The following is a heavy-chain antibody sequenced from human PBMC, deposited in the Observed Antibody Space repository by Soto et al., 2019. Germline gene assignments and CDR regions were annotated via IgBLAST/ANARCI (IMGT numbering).Heavy chain of an antibody. CDR2: LWAGGSNQ. CDR3: ARDRTSNHYMDV. J-gene: IGHJ6*03. CDR1: GFTSITYG. V-gene: IGHV3-33*01. Sequence: GGSLRLSCAASGFTSITYGIHWVRQAPGRGLEWVAILWAGGSNQDCVDSVRGRFTISRDNSKNTLYLQMNSLTVEDTAVYYSARDRTSNHYMDVWGKGTTVTVSS.